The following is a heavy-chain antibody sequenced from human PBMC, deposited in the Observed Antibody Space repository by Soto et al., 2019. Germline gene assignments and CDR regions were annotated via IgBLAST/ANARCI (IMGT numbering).Heavy chain of an antibody. D-gene: IGHD6-6*01. J-gene: IGHJ6*02. V-gene: IGHV1-69*13. Sequence: SVKVSCKASGYTFTGYYMHWVRQAPGQGLEWMGGLIPIFGTANYAQKFQGRVTITADESASTAYMELSSVRSEDTAVYYCARSYSSSSWGRYYYYYGMDVWGQGTTVTVSS. CDR3: ARSYSSSSWGRYYYYYGMDV. CDR1: GYTFTGYY. CDR2: LIPIFGTA.